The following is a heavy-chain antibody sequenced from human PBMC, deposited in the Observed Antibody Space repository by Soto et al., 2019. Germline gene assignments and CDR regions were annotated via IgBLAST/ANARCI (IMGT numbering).Heavy chain of an antibody. CDR3: ARDLGGTVTPGYFDY. CDR2: IIPILGIA. CDR1: GGTFSSYT. D-gene: IGHD4-17*01. V-gene: IGHV1-69*08. Sequence: QVQLVQSGAEVKKPGSSVKVSCKASGGTFSSYTISWVRQAPGQGLEWMGRIIPILGIANYAQKFQGRVTITEDKSTSTAYMELSSLRSEDTAVYYCARDLGGTVTPGYFDYWGQGTLVTVSS. J-gene: IGHJ4*02.